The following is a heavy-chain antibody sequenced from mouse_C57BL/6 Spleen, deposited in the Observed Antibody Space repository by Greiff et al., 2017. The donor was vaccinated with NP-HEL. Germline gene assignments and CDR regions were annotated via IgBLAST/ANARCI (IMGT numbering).Heavy chain of an antibody. CDR2: IYPGRGST. D-gene: IGHD1-1*01. CDR3: ARSGYYGTRAY. J-gene: IGHJ3*01. CDR1: GYTFTSYW. V-gene: IGHV1-55*01. Sequence: VQLMEPGAELVKPGASVKMSCKASGYTFTSYWITWVKQRPGQGLEWIGAIYPGRGSTNYNEKFKSKATLTVDTSSSTAYMQLSSLTSEDSAVYYYARSGYYGTRAYWGQGTLVTVSA.